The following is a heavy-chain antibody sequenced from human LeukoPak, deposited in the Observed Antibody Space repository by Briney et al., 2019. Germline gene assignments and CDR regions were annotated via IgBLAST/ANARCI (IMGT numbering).Heavy chain of an antibody. Sequence: ASVEVFCQASGGTFRNYAINWVRQATGPGREWMGWMNPNTGNAGYAQKFQDRVTITWDASISTAYMDLSSLRSEDTAVYYCARVGYSNSYDYWGQGTLVTLSS. CDR2: MNPNTGNA. J-gene: IGHJ4*02. V-gene: IGHV1-8*03. CDR1: GGTFRNYA. CDR3: ARVGYSNSYDY. D-gene: IGHD4-11*01.